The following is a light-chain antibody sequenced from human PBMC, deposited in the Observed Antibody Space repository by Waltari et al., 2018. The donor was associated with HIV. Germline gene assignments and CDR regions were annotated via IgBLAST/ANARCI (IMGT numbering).Light chain of an antibody. CDR3: GTWDSSLSAGV. J-gene: IGLJ2*01. Sequence: QSVLTQPPSVSAAPGQKVTVSCSGSSSNIGNNYVSWYQQFPGPAPKLLIYENNKRPSGIPDRFCGSKSGTSATLGITGLQTGDEADYYCGTWDSSLSAGVFGGGTKLTVL. V-gene: IGLV1-51*02. CDR1: SSNIGNNY. CDR2: ENN.